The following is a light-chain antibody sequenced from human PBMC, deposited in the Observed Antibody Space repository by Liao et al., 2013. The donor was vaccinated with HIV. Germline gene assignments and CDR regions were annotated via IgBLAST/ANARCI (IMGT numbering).Light chain of an antibody. CDR2: QDT. V-gene: IGLV3-1*01. CDR3: QAWNTSTYV. J-gene: IGLJ1*01. CDR1: QLGKKG. Sequence: SYELTQPPSVSVSPGQTASITCSGHQLGKKGMLPGISRSQASPLVLVIYQDTRRPSGIPERFSGSNSGNTASLIISGTQALDEADYYCQAWNTSTYVFGTGTKLTVL.